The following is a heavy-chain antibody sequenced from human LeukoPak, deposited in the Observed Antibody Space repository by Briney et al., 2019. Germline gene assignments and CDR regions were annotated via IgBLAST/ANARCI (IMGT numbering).Heavy chain of an antibody. Sequence: GGSLRLSCAASGFTFSSYWMSWVRPPPGKGMEWVANIKQDGREKYYVDTVKGRFTISRDNAKNSLYLQMNSLRAEDTAVYYCAKDSSDHFDYWGQGTLVTVSS. V-gene: IGHV3-7*01. CDR2: IKQDGREK. D-gene: IGHD6-19*01. CDR3: AKDSSDHFDY. J-gene: IGHJ4*02. CDR1: GFTFSSYW.